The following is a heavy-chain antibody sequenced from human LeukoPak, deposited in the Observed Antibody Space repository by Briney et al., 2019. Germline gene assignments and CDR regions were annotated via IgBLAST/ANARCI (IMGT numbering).Heavy chain of an antibody. V-gene: IGHV1-69*13. CDR1: GATFSRYA. CDR3: ARAGDCSSTSCKYYYYMDV. CDR2: IIPIFGIA. J-gene: IGHJ6*03. D-gene: IGHD2-2*01. Sequence: ASVKPSCKASGATFSRYAISWVRQAPRHRRKWLGGIIPIFGIANYAQKIQGRVTITADESTSTAYMELSSLRSEDTAMYYCARAGDCSSTSCKYYYYMDVWGKGTTVTVSS.